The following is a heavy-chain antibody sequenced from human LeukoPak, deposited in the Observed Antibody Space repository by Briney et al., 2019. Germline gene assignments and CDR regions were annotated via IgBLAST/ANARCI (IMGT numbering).Heavy chain of an antibody. J-gene: IGHJ5*02. D-gene: IGHD2-2*01. CDR1: GFTFSSYV. CDR3: AKHIVVVPAATS. CDR2: ISGSGGST. Sequence: PGGSLRLSCAASGFTFSSYVMSWVRQAPGKGLEWVSAISGSGGSTYYADSVKGRFTISRDNSKNTLYLQMNSLRAEDTAVYYCAKHIVVVPAATSWGQGTLVTVSS. V-gene: IGHV3-23*01.